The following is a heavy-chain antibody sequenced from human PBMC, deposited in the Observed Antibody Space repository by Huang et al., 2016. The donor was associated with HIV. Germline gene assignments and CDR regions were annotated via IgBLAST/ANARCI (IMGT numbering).Heavy chain of an antibody. V-gene: IGHV1-69*01. Sequence: QVQLVQSEAEVKKPGSSVKVSCKASGGTFSTFGLSWVRQASGRGLEWMAGITPIFNTTDSAQKFQGRVTLTADESTNTASMELNSLTFEDTAVYYCARPSDAAMIRDYYYPMDVWGQGTTVTVS. CDR1: GGTFSTFG. D-gene: IGHD5-18*01. CDR3: ARPSDAAMIRDYYYPMDV. CDR2: ITPIFNTT. J-gene: IGHJ6*02.